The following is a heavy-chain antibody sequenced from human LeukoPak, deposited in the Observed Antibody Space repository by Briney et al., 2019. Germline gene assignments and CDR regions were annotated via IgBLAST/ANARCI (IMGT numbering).Heavy chain of an antibody. Sequence: SETLSLTCAVYGGSFSGYYWSWIRQPPGKGLEWIGEINHSGSTNYNPSLRSRVTISVDTSKNQFSLKLSSVTAADTAVYYCARSASNIVVVPAAMDSYYYYYMDVWGKGTTVTVSS. V-gene: IGHV4-34*01. D-gene: IGHD2-2*01. J-gene: IGHJ6*03. CDR3: ARSASNIVVVPAAMDSYYYYYMDV. CDR1: GGSFSGYY. CDR2: INHSGST.